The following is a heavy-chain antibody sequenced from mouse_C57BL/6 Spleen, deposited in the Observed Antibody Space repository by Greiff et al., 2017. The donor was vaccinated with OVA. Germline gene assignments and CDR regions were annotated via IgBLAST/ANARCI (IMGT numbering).Heavy chain of an antibody. CDR3: ARCEMIKSYYAMDY. CDR1: GYAFTNYL. D-gene: IGHD2-4*01. J-gene: IGHJ4*01. V-gene: IGHV1-54*01. CDR2: INPGSGGT. Sequence: QVQLQQSGAELVRPGTSVKVSCKASGYAFTNYLIEWVKQRPGQGLEWIGVINPGSGGTNYNEKFKGKATLTADKSSSTAYMQLSSLTSEDSAVYFCARCEMIKSYYAMDYWGQGTSVTVSS.